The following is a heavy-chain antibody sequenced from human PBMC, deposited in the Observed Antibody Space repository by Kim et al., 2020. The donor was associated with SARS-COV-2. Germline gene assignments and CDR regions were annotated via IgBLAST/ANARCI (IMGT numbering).Heavy chain of an antibody. J-gene: IGHJ5*02. V-gene: IGHV4-39*01. CDR3: ARHGSQWLVREGWFDP. Sequence: PSLKGRVPISVDTSKNQFSLKRSSVTAADTAVYYCARHGSQWLVREGWFDPWGQGTLVTVSS. D-gene: IGHD6-19*01.